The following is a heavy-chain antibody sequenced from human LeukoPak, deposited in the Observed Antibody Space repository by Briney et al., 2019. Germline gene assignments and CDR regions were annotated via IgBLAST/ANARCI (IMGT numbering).Heavy chain of an antibody. CDR3: ARVVVPAAIPQEFDY. CDR2: IYYSGST. J-gene: IGHJ4*02. Sequence: SETLSLTCTVSGGSISSYYWSWIRQPPGKGLEWIGYIYYSGSTNYNPSLKSRVTISVDTSKNQFSLKLSSVTAADTVVYYCARVVVPAAIPQEFDYWGQGTLVTVSS. D-gene: IGHD2-2*02. V-gene: IGHV4-59*01. CDR1: GGSISSYY.